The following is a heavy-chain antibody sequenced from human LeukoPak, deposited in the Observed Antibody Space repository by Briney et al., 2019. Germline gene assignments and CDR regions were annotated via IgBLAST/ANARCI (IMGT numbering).Heavy chain of an antibody. V-gene: IGHV3-33*01. CDR3: ARDLGGSGPDY. D-gene: IGHD2-15*01. CDR2: IWYDGSNK. J-gene: IGHJ4*02. Sequence: GGSLRLSCAASGFTFGSHGMHWVRQAPGKGLEWVAVIWYDGSNKYYGDSVKGRFTISRDNSKNTVYLQMNTLRAEDTAVYYCARDLGGSGPDYRGQGTLVTVSS. CDR1: GFTFGSHG.